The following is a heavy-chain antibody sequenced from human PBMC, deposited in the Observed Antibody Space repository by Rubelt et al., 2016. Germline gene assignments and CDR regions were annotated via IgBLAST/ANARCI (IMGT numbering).Heavy chain of an antibody. J-gene: IGHJ4*02. D-gene: IGHD6-19*01. CDR1: GYTLTELS. Sequence: QVQLVQSGAEVKKPGASVKVSCKVSGYTLTELSMHWVRQAPGKGLEWMGGFDPEDGETIYAQKFQGRGTMTEATSTDTADMVLSSLRSEDTAVYYCATDISSGWYYFDYWGQGTLVTVSS. CDR2: FDPEDGET. CDR3: ATDISSGWYYFDY. V-gene: IGHV1-24*01.